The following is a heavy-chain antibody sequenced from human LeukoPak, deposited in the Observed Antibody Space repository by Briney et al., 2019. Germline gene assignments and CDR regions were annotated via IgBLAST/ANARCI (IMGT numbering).Heavy chain of an antibody. V-gene: IGHV1-3*01. Sequence: ASVKVSCKASGYTFTSYAMHWVRQAPGQRLEWMGWINAGNGNTKYSQKFQGRVTITRDKSASTAYMELSSLRSEDTAVYYCARVTEWFGELFPGWFDPWGQGTLVTVSS. D-gene: IGHD3-10*01. CDR1: GYTFTSYA. CDR2: INAGNGNT. J-gene: IGHJ5*02. CDR3: ARVTEWFGELFPGWFDP.